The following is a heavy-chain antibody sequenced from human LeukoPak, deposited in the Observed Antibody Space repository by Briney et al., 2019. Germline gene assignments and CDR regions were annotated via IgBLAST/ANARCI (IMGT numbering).Heavy chain of an antibody. CDR2: ISSSSTYI. V-gene: IGHV3-21*04. J-gene: IGHJ4*02. CDR3: AKDSGTYYKAFDY. D-gene: IGHD1-26*01. CDR1: GFPFRSFS. Sequence: GGSLRLSCVASGFPFRSFSMNWVRQAPGKGLEWVSSISSSSTYIYYADSVKGRFTISRDNAKNSLYLQMNSLRAEDTAVYSCAKDSGTYYKAFDYWGQGTLVTVSS.